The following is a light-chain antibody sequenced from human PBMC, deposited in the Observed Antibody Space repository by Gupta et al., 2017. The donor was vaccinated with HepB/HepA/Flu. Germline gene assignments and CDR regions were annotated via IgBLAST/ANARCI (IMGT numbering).Light chain of an antibody. CDR1: SSNIGSNY. CDR2: RNN. J-gene: IGLJ2*01. CDR3: AAWDDSLSGVV. V-gene: IGLV1-47*01. Sequence: SVLTQPPSAPEPPGQRVTISCSGSSSNIGSNYVYWYQQFPGTALKLLIYRNNRRPSGFPDRFSGSKSGTSATLAISGLRAEDEADYYCAAWDDSLSGVVFGGGTKLTVL.